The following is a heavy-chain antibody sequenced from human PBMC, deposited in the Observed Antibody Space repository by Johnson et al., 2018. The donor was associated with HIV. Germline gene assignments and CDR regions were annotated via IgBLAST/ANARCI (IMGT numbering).Heavy chain of an antibody. CDR3: ARNDAVTGLKGAVDV. J-gene: IGHJ3*01. CDR2: IKQDGSEK. Sequence: VQLVESGGGLVQPGGSQRLSCVVFGFTFRSSWMSWVRQAPGKGLEWVANIKQDGSEKYYVDSVKGRFTISRDNAKNSLYLQMNSLRVEDTAVYYCARNDAVTGLKGAVDVWGQGTMVTVSS. V-gene: IGHV3-7*05. D-gene: IGHD6-19*01. CDR1: GFTFRSSW.